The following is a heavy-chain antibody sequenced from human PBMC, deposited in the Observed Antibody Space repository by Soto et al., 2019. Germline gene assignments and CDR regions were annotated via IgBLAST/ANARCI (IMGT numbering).Heavy chain of an antibody. CDR3: TTGLSNGYYNFDY. CDR2: IKGEADGGAT. CDR1: GFTFSTYS. Sequence: PGGSLRLSCAASGFTFSTYSMNWVRQAPGEGLEWVGRIKGEADGGATDYAAPVKGRITISRDHSKDTLYLQMNSLKTEDTAVYYCTTGLSNGYYNFDYWGQGTPVTVSS. J-gene: IGHJ4*02. V-gene: IGHV3-15*01. D-gene: IGHD3-22*01.